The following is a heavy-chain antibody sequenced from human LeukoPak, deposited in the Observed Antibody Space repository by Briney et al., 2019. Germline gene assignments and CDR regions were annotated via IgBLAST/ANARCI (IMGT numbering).Heavy chain of an antibody. CDR3: VRTNTGWYFDL. CDR2: VNLDGADT. Sequence: GSLRLSCAASGFTFTEDWMHWVRQTPGLGLVWVSRVNLDGADTDYVDSVKGRFTISRDNTKNTVYLQMNSLRADDTAMYYCVRTNTGWYFDLWGRGTLVTVSS. J-gene: IGHJ2*01. D-gene: IGHD1-14*01. CDR1: GFTFTEDW. V-gene: IGHV3-74*01.